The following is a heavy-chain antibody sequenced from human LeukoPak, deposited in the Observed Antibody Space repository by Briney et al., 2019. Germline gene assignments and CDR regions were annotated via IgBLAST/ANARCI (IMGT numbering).Heavy chain of an antibody. V-gene: IGHV3-23*01. D-gene: IGHD1-26*01. CDR2: ISGSGGST. CDR3: AKDFTGSYGGMDAFDI. Sequence: GGSLRLSCAASGFTFSSYAMSWVRQAPGKGLEWVSAISGSGGSTYYADSVKGRFTISRDNSKNTLYLQMNGLRAEDTAVYYCAKDFTGSYGGMDAFDIWGQGTMVTVSS. J-gene: IGHJ3*02. CDR1: GFTFSSYA.